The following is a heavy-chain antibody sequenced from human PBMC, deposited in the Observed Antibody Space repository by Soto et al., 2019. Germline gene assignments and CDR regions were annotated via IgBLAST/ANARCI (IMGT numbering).Heavy chain of an antibody. J-gene: IGHJ4*02. CDR3: ARASSYAFDY. CDR1: GFTFSTYA. CDR2: ISGSGGST. V-gene: IGHV3-23*01. Sequence: GGSLRLSCAASGFTFSTYAMAWVRQAPGKGLEWVSAISGSGGSTYYADSVKGRFTISRDNSKNTLYLQMDSLQDEDTAVYYCARASSYAFDYWGQGTLVTVSS. D-gene: IGHD2-2*01.